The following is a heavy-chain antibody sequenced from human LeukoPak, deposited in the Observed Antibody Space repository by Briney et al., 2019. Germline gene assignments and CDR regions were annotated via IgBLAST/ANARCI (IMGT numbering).Heavy chain of an antibody. V-gene: IGHV4-59*12. CDR2: IYYSGSA. CDR1: GGSISSYY. Sequence: SETLSLTCTVSGGSISSYYWSWIRQPPGKGLEWIGYIYYSGSANYNPSLNSRVTISVDRSKNQFSLKLTSVTAADTAMYYCARDSRVGGFGPWGQGTLVTVSS. CDR3: ARDSRVGGFGP. J-gene: IGHJ5*02. D-gene: IGHD1-26*01.